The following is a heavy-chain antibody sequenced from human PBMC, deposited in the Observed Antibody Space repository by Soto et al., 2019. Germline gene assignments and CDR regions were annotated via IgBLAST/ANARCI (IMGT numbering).Heavy chain of an antibody. Sequence: GGSLRLSCAASGFVVSDNYLSWVRQPPGKGLEWVSIIYSNGDSYYPDSVRGRFTISRDTSKNILFLQLNSLTAEDTAVYFCAKALQFYGSGTPFDYWGQGTLVTVSS. CDR2: IYSNGDS. CDR1: GFVVSDNY. CDR3: AKALQFYGSGTPFDY. D-gene: IGHD3-10*01. V-gene: IGHV3-53*01. J-gene: IGHJ4*02.